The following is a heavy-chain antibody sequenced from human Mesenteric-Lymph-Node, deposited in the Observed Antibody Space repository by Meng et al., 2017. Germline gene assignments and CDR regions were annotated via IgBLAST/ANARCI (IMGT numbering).Heavy chain of an antibody. CDR1: GFLSNNYW. V-gene: IGHV3-15*01. J-gene: IGHJ3*02. CDR2: IKSKTDGGTT. D-gene: IGHD3-9*01. Sequence: GESLKISCAASGFLSNNYWHWVRQAPGKGLVWVGRIKSKTDGGTTDYAAPVKGRFTISRDDSKNTLYLQMNSLKTEDTAVYYCARATEYYDILTTGAFDIWGQGTMVTVSS. CDR3: ARATEYYDILTTGAFDI.